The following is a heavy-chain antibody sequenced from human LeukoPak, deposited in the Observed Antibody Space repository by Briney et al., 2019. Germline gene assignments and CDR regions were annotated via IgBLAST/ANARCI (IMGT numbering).Heavy chain of an antibody. CDR2: IYYTGIT. D-gene: IGHD1-26*01. CDR3: AREEVGAFDH. J-gene: IGHJ4*02. CDR1: GGSISSYY. V-gene: IGHV4-59*13. Sequence: PSETLSLTCTVSGGSISSYYWNWIQQPTGKGLEWIGYIYYTGITNYNPSLKSRVTMSVDTSKNQFSLRLTSVTAADTAVYYCAREEVGAFDHWGQGTLVTVSS.